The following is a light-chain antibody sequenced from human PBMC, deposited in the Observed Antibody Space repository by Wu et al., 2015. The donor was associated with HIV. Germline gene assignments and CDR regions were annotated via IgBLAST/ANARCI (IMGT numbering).Light chain of an antibody. Sequence: EIVMTQSPATLSVSPGERATLSCRASQSVSSNLAWYQQKPGQAPRLLIYGASTRATGIPARFSGSGSGTEFTLTISSMQSEDFAFYYCHQYNHWLWTFGQGTKVEIK. J-gene: IGKJ1*01. V-gene: IGKV3-15*01. CDR3: HQYNHWLWT. CDR2: GAS. CDR1: QSVSSN.